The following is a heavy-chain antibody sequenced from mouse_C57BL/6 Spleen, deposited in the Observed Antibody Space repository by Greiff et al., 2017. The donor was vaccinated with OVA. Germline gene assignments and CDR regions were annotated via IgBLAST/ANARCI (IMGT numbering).Heavy chain of an antibody. CDR2: IYPYDSET. D-gene: IGHD1-1*01. CDR1: GYTFTSYW. V-gene: IGHV1-61*01. CDR3: AREYYDSGVAY. J-gene: IGHJ3*01. Sequence: QVQLQQPGAELVRPGSSVKLSCKASGYTFTSYWMDWVKQRPGQGLEWIGNIYPYDSETHYNQKFKDKATLTVDKSSSTAYMQLSSLTSEDSAVYYCAREYYDSGVAYWGQGTLVTVSA.